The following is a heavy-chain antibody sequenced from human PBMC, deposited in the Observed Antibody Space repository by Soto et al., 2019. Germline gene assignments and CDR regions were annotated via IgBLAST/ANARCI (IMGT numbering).Heavy chain of an antibody. CDR2: INPNSGGT. J-gene: IGHJ6*02. V-gene: IGHV1-2*04. D-gene: IGHD6-13*01. CDR1: GYTFTGYY. Sequence: ASVKVSCKASGYTFTGYYMHWVRQAPGQGLEWMGWINPNSGGTNYAQKFQGWVTMTRDTSISTAYMELSRLRSDDTAVYYCARAAYPAAARLYYYYGMDVWGQGTTVTVSS. CDR3: ARAAYPAAARLYYYYGMDV.